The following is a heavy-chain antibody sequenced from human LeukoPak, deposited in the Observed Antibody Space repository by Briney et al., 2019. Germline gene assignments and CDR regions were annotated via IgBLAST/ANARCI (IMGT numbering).Heavy chain of an antibody. CDR1: GFTLSNYW. CDR2: IKEDGSEK. J-gene: IGHJ4*02. Sequence: GGSLRLSCAASGFTLSNYWMSWVRQAPGKGLEWVANIKEDGSEKNYMDSVKGRFTISRDNAKNSLYLQMSSLRAEDTAVYYCARDGVFSFAYWGQGTLVTVSS. V-gene: IGHV3-7*01. D-gene: IGHD3-3*01. CDR3: ARDGVFSFAY.